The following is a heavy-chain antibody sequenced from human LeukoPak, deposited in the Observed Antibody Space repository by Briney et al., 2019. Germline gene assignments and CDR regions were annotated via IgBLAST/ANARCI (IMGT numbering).Heavy chain of an antibody. Sequence: ASVNVSCKASGYTFTSYDINWVRQAAGQGLEWMGWMNPNSGNTGYAQKFQGRVTITRNTSISTAYMELSSLRSEDTAVYYCARVVTPEDDAFDIWGQGTMVTVSS. CDR3: ARVVTPEDDAFDI. J-gene: IGHJ3*02. V-gene: IGHV1-8*03. CDR1: GYTFTSYD. D-gene: IGHD4-23*01. CDR2: MNPNSGNT.